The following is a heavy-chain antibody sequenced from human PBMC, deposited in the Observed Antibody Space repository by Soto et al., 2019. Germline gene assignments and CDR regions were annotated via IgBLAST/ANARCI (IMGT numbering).Heavy chain of an antibody. J-gene: IGHJ4*02. CDR3: ARGPTVTSDF. CDR1: GDSINSDNYY. CDR2: LFYSGAT. D-gene: IGHD4-17*01. V-gene: IGHV4-31*03. Sequence: QVQLQESGPGLVEPSQTLSLTCTVSGDSINSDNYYWSWIRQHPGKGLEWIGYLFYSGATSYNPSINSRVSISVDTSKNQFSLRLSSVTAADTAVYYCARGPTVTSDFWGQGTLVTVSS.